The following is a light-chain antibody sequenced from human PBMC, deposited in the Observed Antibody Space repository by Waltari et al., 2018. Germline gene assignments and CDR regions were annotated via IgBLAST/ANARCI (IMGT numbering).Light chain of an antibody. CDR3: QQHYTAPVT. CDR1: HSVLYSLNQKNY. Sequence: DIVMTQSPASLAVSLGERATINCKSSHSVLYSLNQKNYLAWYQQKPGQPPKLLIYWASLQKCGVPDLFSCRGSGANFTLTNSRLQAEDVAVYYCQQHYTAPVTFCEGTKLEI. V-gene: IGKV4-1*01. J-gene: IGKJ2*01. CDR2: WAS.